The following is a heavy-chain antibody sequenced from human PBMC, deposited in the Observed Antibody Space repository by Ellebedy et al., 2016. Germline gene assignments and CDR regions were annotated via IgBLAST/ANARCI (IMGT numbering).Heavy chain of an antibody. Sequence: SETLSLXXTVSGGSISSGGYYWSWIRQHPGKGLEWIGEINHSGSTNYNPSLKSRVTISVDTSKNQFSLKLSSVTAADTAVYYCARVCSSISCFIDYWGQGILVTVSS. V-gene: IGHV4-31*03. D-gene: IGHD2-2*01. CDR1: GGSISSGGYY. CDR2: INHSGST. CDR3: ARVCSSISCFIDY. J-gene: IGHJ4*02.